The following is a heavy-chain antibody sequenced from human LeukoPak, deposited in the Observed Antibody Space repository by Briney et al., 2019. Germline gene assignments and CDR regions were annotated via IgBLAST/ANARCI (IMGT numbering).Heavy chain of an antibody. CDR1: GFTVSTNY. Sequence: GGSLRLSCAASGFTVSTNYMSWVRQAPGKGLEWVSVIYSGDTTFYPDSVRGKFTISRDNSKNTLYLQMNSLRAEDTAVYYCASILRSSSGYYFDYWGQGTLVTVSS. D-gene: IGHD3-10*01. J-gene: IGHJ4*02. CDR3: ASILRSSSGYYFDY. V-gene: IGHV3-66*01. CDR2: IYSGDTT.